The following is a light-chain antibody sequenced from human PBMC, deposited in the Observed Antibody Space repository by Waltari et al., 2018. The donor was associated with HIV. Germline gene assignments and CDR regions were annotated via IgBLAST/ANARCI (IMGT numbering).Light chain of an antibody. V-gene: IGLV1-44*01. Sequence: QSVLTQPPSASGTPGQRVTISCSGSSPNIGSNTVNWYQQLPGTAPKRLIYSNNQRPSGVADRFSGSKSGTSASLAISGLQSEDEADYYCAAWDDSLNGWVFGGGTKLTVL. CDR3: AAWDDSLNGWV. CDR2: SNN. CDR1: SPNIGSNT. J-gene: IGLJ3*02.